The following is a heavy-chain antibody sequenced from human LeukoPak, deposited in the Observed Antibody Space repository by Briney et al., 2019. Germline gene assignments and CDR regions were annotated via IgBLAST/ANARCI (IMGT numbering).Heavy chain of an antibody. Sequence: SETLSLTCTVSGDSISSYYGSGLRQPPGKGLEWIGYFYYSGSTNYNPSLKSPVTISVDTSKNQFSLKLSSVTAAGTAVYYCAPSRRYDPLGGFDYWGQGTLVTVSS. CDR3: APSRRYDPLGGFDY. D-gene: IGHD5-12*01. V-gene: IGHV4-59*01. J-gene: IGHJ4*02. CDR2: FYYSGST. CDR1: GDSISSYY.